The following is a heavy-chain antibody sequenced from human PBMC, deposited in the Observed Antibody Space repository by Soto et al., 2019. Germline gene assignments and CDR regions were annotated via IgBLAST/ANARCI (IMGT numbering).Heavy chain of an antibody. CDR1: GDSIISSNW. CDR3: ATGLSSSWYSHNDS. Sequence: QVQLQESGPRLVKPSGTLSLTCGVSGDSIISSNWWSWVRQPLGKGLEWIGEIYHSGSTHYNPSLKSRVTMSVDKSKNHFSLKLTSVTAADTAVYFCATGLSSSWYSHNDSWGQETLVTVSS. J-gene: IGHJ4*02. D-gene: IGHD6-13*01. CDR2: IYHSGST. V-gene: IGHV4-4*02.